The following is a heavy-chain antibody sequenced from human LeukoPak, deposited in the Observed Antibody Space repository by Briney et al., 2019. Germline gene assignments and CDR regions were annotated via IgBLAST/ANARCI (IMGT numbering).Heavy chain of an antibody. CDR1: GFTFSSYS. D-gene: IGHD3-10*01. CDR3: ARGPFRPMVRGSRFDP. CDR2: ISSSSSYI. V-gene: IGHV3-21*01. Sequence: GGSLRLSCAASGFTFSSYSMNWVRQAPGKGLEWVSSISSSSSYIYYADSVKGRFTISRDNAKNSLYLQMNSLRAEDTAVYYCARGPFRPMVRGSRFDPWGQGTLVTVSS. J-gene: IGHJ5*02.